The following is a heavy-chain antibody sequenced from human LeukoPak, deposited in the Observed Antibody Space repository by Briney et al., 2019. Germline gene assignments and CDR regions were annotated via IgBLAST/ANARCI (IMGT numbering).Heavy chain of an antibody. J-gene: IGHJ4*02. CDR2: IWYDGSNK. D-gene: IGHD6-19*01. V-gene: IGHV3-33*01. Sequence: GGSLRLSCAASGFTFSSYCMHWVRQAPGKGLEWVAVIWYDGSNKYYADSVKGRFTISKDNSKNTLYLQMNSLRAEDTAVYYCARVIAVAGSCDYWGQGTLVTVSS. CDR3: ARVIAVAGSCDY. CDR1: GFTFSSYC.